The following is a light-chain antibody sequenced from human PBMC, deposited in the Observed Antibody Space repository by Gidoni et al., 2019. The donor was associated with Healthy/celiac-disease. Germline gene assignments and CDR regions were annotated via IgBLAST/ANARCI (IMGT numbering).Light chain of an antibody. CDR1: SSNIGSNT. Sequence: QSVLTQRPSASGPPGHRVTIPCSGSSSNIGSNTVNWYQQFPGTAPNLLIYSNNQRPSGVLDRFSRSKSGTSASLATTGLQSEAEAAYYCAAWEDSLNGWVFGGGTKLTVL. V-gene: IGLV1-44*01. CDR3: AAWEDSLNGWV. CDR2: SNN. J-gene: IGLJ3*02.